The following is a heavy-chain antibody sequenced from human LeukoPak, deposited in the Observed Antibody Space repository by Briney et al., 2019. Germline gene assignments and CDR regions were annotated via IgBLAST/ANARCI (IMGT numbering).Heavy chain of an antibody. CDR1: GYTFTSYA. V-gene: IGHV7-4-1*02. Sequence: SVKVSCKASGYTFTSYAMNWVRQAPGQGLEWMGWINTNTGNPTYAQGFTGRFVFSLDTSVSTAYLQISSLKAEDTAVYYCARFKNGVGPAAIMGDWFDPWGQGTLVTVSS. CDR2: INTNTGNP. CDR3: ARFKNGVGPAAIMGDWFDP. J-gene: IGHJ5*02. D-gene: IGHD2-2*02.